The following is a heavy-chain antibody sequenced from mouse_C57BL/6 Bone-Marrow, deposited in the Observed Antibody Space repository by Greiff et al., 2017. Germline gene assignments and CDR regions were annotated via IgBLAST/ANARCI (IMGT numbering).Heavy chain of an antibody. Sequence: EVKVEESGGGLVKPGGSLKLSCAASGFTFSSYTMSWVRQTPEKRLEWVATISGGGGNTYYPDSVKGRFTISRDNAKNTLYLQMSSLRSEDTALYYCARRDFYGSSSWFAYWGQGTLVTVSA. J-gene: IGHJ3*01. D-gene: IGHD1-1*01. CDR2: ISGGGGNT. CDR3: ARRDFYGSSSWFAY. V-gene: IGHV5-9*01. CDR1: GFTFSSYT.